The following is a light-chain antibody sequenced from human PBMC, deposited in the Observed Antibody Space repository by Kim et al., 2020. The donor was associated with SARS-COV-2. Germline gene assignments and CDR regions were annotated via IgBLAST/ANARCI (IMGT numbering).Light chain of an antibody. V-gene: IGLV3-1*01. Sequence: VDPEQTASITCSGDKLGDKYACWYQQKPGQSPVLVIYQDSKRPSGIPERFSGSNSGNTATLTISGTQAMDEADYYCQAWDSSTAVFGGGTQLTVL. CDR3: QAWDSSTAV. CDR2: QDS. CDR1: KLGDKY. J-gene: IGLJ2*01.